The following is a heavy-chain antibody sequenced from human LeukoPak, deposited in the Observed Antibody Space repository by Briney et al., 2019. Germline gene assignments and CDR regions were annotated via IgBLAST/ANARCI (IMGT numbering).Heavy chain of an antibody. D-gene: IGHD4-17*01. J-gene: IGHJ3*01. Sequence: PGGSLRLSCAGSGFTFINYAMIWVRQAPGKGLEWVAAITGSGAGTYYADSVKGRFTVSGDNSKSTLYLQMNSLRPEDTAVYYCAKDPNGDYIGAFDFWGQGTMVTVSS. CDR1: GFTFINYA. CDR3: AKDPNGDYIGAFDF. V-gene: IGHV3-23*01. CDR2: ITGSGAGT.